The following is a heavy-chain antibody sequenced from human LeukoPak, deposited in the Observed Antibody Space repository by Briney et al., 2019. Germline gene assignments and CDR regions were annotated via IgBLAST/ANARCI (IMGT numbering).Heavy chain of an antibody. D-gene: IGHD5-18*01. CDR3: AKFFEPAMVTSFDF. Sequence: PGGSLRLSCAASGFTFSTYAMSWVRQAPGKGLEWVSAISGSGDKTNYADSVKGRFPITRDNSKNRLYLQMNSLRAEVTAMCYCAKFFEPAMVTSFDFWGQGTLVTVSS. CDR2: ISGSGDKT. V-gene: IGHV3-23*01. CDR1: GFTFSTYA. J-gene: IGHJ4*02.